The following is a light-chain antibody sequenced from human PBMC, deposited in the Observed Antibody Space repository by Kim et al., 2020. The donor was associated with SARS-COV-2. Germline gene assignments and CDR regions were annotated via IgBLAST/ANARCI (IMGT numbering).Light chain of an antibody. CDR3: SSYTSSSPYV. CDR2: DVS. V-gene: IGLV2-14*03. CDR1: SGDVGGYNY. Sequence: GPSITISCTVTSGDVGGYNYVPGYQQHPGKAPKLMFYDVSNRPSGVSNRFSGSKSGNTASLTISGLQAEDEADYYCSSYTSSSPYVFGTGTKVTVL. J-gene: IGLJ1*01.